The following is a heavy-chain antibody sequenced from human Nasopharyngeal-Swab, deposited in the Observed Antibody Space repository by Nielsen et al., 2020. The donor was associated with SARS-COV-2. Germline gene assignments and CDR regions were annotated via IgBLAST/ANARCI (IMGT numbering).Heavy chain of an antibody. J-gene: IGHJ4*02. CDR2: IYHSGST. CDR1: GYSISSGYY. Sequence: SETLSLTCTVSGYSISSGYYWGWIRQPPGKGLEWIGSIYHSGSTYYNPSLKTRVTISVDTSKNQFSLRLSSVTAADTAVYYCARKRGSRQERTFDYWGQGSLVTVSS. D-gene: IGHD1-26*01. CDR3: ARKRGSRQERTFDY. V-gene: IGHV4-38-2*02.